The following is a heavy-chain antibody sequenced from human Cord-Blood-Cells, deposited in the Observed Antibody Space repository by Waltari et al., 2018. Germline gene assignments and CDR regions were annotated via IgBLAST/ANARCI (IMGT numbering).Heavy chain of an antibody. CDR3: ARATYYYHSSRYYYVDWCDP. V-gene: IGHV1-2*04. CDR1: GYTFTGYY. Sequence: QVQLVQSGAELKKPGASVKVSCKASGYTFTGYYMHWMRQAPGQGLEWIGWINPNSGGTNYAQKFQGWVTMTRDTSISTAYKELSTLRSDDTAGYYCARATYYYHSSRYYYVDWCDPWCQGTLVTISS. J-gene: IGHJ5*02. CDR2: INPNSGGT. D-gene: IGHD3-22*01.